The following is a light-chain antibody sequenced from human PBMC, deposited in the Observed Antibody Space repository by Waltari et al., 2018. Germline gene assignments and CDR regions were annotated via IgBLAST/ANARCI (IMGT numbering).Light chain of an antibody. CDR2: DVS. CDR1: QAVSNK. CDR3: HQYKDYPST. V-gene: IGKV3-15*01. Sequence: DIEMTQAPATLSVSPGERTTLSCSARQAVSNKLAWYQQKPGQAPRVVIYDVSTRATGIPVRFSGSGSSTEFTLTIDRMQSEDFAVYYCHQYKDYPSTFGQGTKVEIK. J-gene: IGKJ2*01.